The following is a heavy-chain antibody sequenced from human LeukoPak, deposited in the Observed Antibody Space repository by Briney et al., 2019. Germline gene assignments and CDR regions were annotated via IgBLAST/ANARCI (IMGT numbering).Heavy chain of an antibody. J-gene: IGHJ4*02. Sequence: ASVKVSCKASGYTFTGYYMYWVRQAPGQGLEWMGWINPNSGGTNYAQKFQGRVTMTRDTSISTAYMELSRLKSHDTAVYYCARAEDDILTGFDYWGQGTLVTVSS. CDR1: GYTFTGYY. D-gene: IGHD3-9*01. CDR3: ARAEDDILTGFDY. V-gene: IGHV1-2*02. CDR2: INPNSGGT.